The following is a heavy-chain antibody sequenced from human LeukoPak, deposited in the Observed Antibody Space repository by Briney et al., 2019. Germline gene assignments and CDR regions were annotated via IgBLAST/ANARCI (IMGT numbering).Heavy chain of an antibody. CDR3: ARDQLVGATTVRATFDY. J-gene: IGHJ4*02. CDR1: GFTFSNYW. Sequence: SGGSLRLSCAASGFTFSNYWMHWVRQAPGKGLEWVAVISYDGSNKYYADSVKGRFTISRDNSKNTLYLQMNSLRAEDTAVYYCARDQLVGATTVRATFDYWGQGTLVTVSS. D-gene: IGHD1-26*01. CDR2: ISYDGSNK. V-gene: IGHV3-30-3*01.